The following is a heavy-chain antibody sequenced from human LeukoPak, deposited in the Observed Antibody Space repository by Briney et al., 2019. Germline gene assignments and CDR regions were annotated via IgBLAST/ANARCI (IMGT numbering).Heavy chain of an antibody. CDR2: VRPEGTTT. CDR1: GFTFSTYW. CDR3: ARDLDWILFDY. V-gene: IGHV3-74*03. J-gene: IGHJ4*02. D-gene: IGHD3-9*01. Sequence: GGSLRLSCAASGFTFSTYWMHWVRQAPGKGLVWVSRVRPEGTTTAYADSVKGRFTISRDDAKNTLFLQMNSLSAEDTAVYYCARDLDWILFDYWGQGTLVTVSS.